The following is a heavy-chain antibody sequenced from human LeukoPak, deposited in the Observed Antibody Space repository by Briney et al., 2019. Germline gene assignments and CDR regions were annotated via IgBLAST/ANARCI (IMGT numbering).Heavy chain of an antibody. CDR2: IYTSGST. Sequence: SETLSLTCTVSGGSISSYYWSWIRQPAGKGLESIGRIYTSGSTNYNPSLKSRVTMSVDTSKNQFSLKLSSVTAADTAVYYCARGIYSGSLGRTDYWGQGTLVTVSS. CDR1: GGSISSYY. CDR3: ARGIYSGSLGRTDY. D-gene: IGHD1-26*01. V-gene: IGHV4-4*07. J-gene: IGHJ4*02.